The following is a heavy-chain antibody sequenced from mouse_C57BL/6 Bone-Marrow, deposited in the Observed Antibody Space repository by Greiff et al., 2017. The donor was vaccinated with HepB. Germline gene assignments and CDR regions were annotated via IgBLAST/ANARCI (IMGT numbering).Heavy chain of an antibody. D-gene: IGHD1-1*01. Sequence: VQLQESGPGLVKPSQSLFLTCSITGFPITSGYYWIWIRQSPGKPLEWMGYITHSGETFYNPSLPSPISITRETSKNQVFLQLNSVTTEDTAMYYCAGDSTTVVANFDYWGQGTTLTVSS. CDR1: GFPITSGYY. CDR2: ITHSGET. V-gene: IGHV12-3*01. J-gene: IGHJ2*01. CDR3: AGDSTTVVANFDY.